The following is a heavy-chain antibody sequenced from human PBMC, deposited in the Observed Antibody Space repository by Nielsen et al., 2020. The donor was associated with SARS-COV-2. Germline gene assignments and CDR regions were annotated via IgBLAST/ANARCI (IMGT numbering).Heavy chain of an antibody. CDR1: GVSFSSGGYY. J-gene: IGHJ6*02. D-gene: IGHD5-12*01. Sequence: LRLSCTASGVSFSSGGYYWSWIRHHPGKGLEWIGYIYFSGRTCYNPSLKSRVTISVDTSKNQFSLSLRSVTAADTAVYYCARESSGYDHYNYGMDVWGQGTTVTVSS. V-gene: IGHV4-31*03. CDR2: IYFSGRT. CDR3: ARESSGYDHYNYGMDV.